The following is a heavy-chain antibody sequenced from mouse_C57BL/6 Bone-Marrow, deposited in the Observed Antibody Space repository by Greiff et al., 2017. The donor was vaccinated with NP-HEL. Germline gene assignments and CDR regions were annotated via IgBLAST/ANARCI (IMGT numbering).Heavy chain of an antibody. V-gene: IGHV1-64*01. CDR3: ARSGITTVVGRGYFDY. CDR2: IHPNSGST. D-gene: IGHD1-1*01. Sequence: QVQLQQPGAELVKPGASVKLSCKASGYTFTSYWMHWVKQRPGQGLEWIGMIHPNSGSTNYNEKFKSKATLTVDKSSSTAYMQLSSLTSEDSAVYYCARSGITTVVGRGYFDYWGKGTTLTVSS. J-gene: IGHJ2*01. CDR1: GYTFTSYW.